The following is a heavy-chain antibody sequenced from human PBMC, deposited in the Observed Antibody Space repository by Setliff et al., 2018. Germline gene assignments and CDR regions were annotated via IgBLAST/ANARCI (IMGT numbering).Heavy chain of an antibody. Sequence: GGSLRLSCAASGFRFSDLYMSWVRQVPGKGLEWLSKISGAGTTVYYADSVLGRFTISRDNAHGSLYLQMNSLRVEDTAVYYCARRIKEGNHFFDYWGQGTLVTVSS. CDR1: GFRFSDLY. V-gene: IGHV3-11*04. CDR3: ARRIKEGNHFFDY. CDR2: ISGAGTTV. D-gene: IGHD2-15*01. J-gene: IGHJ4*02.